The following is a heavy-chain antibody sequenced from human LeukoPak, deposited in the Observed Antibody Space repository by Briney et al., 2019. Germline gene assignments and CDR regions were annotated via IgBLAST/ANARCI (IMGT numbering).Heavy chain of an antibody. V-gene: IGHV3-74*01. Sequence: QPGGSLRLCCAASGFTFSSHRMHWVRQAAGKGLVWVSCVSTDGSTTNYADSVKGRFTISRDNAKNTLYLQMNSLRVEDTAVYYCARDTNGLAYWGLGTRVTVSS. CDR3: ARDTNGLAY. CDR1: GFTFSSHR. J-gene: IGHJ4*02. CDR2: VSTDGSTT. D-gene: IGHD2-8*01.